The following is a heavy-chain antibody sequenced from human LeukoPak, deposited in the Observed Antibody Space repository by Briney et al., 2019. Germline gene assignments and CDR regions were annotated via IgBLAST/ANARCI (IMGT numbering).Heavy chain of an antibody. CDR2: ISGSGGST. Sequence: QTGGSLRLSCAASGFTFSSYAMSWVRQAPGKGLEWVSAISGSGGSTYYADSVKGRFTISRDNSKNTLYLQMNSLRAEDTAVYYCAKAPTSYYDFWSGYLVYFDYWGQGTLVTVSS. J-gene: IGHJ4*02. V-gene: IGHV3-23*01. CDR3: AKAPTSYYDFWSGYLVYFDY. CDR1: GFTFSSYA. D-gene: IGHD3-3*01.